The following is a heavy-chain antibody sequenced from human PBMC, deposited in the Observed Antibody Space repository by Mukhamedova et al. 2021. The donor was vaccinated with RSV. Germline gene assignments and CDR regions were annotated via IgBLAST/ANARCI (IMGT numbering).Heavy chain of an antibody. J-gene: IGHJ6*02. D-gene: IGHD3-10*01. CDR2: IDPSDSYT. CDR3: ATGITMVRGVATEYYYYGMDV. V-gene: IGHV5-10-1*01. Sequence: GRIDPSDSYTNYSPSFQGHVTISADKSISTAYLQWSSLKASDTAMYYCATGITMVRGVATEYYYYGMDVWGQGTTVTVSS.